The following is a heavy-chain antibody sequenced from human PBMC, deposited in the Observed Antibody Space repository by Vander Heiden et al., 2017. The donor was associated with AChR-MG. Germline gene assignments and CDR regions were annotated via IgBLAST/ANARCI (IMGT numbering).Heavy chain of an antibody. CDR2: ISSSSSYI. J-gene: IGHJ5*02. V-gene: IGHV3-21*01. CDR1: GFTFSSYS. CDR3: ARDRGSYSSSWYLPFDP. Sequence: EVQLVESGGGLVKPGGSLRLSCAASGFTFSSYSRNWVRQAPGKGLEWVSSISSSSSYIYYADSVKGRFTISRDNAKNSLYLQMNSLRAEDTAVYYCARDRGSYSSSWYLPFDPWGQGTLVTVSS. D-gene: IGHD6-13*01.